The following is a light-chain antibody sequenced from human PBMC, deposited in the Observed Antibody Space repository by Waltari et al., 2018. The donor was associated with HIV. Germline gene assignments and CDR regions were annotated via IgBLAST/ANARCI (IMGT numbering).Light chain of an antibody. CDR2: DVD. CDR3: SSYTTTNTVV. V-gene: IGLV2-14*03. CDR1: SSDISTYSF. J-gene: IGLJ2*01. Sequence: QSALTQPASVSGSPGQSITISCTGTSSDISTYSFVSWYQKHPDKAPKPLIYDVDNRPSGVSRRFSGSKSGDTASLTISSIQADDEAEYYCSSYTTTNTVVVGGGTKFTVL.